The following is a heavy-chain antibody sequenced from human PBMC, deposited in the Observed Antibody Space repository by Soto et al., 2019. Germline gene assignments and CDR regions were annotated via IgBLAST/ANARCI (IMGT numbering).Heavy chain of an antibody. CDR2: IYYSGST. J-gene: IGHJ6*02. CDR3: ARSHYDILTGYIGGLDYYGMDV. Sequence: SETLSLTCTVSGGSISSGGYYWSWIRQHPGKGLEWIGYIYYSGSTYYNPSLKSRVTISVDTSKNQFSLKLSSVTAADTAVYYCARSHYDILTGYIGGLDYYGMDVWGQGTTVTVSS. V-gene: IGHV4-31*03. CDR1: GGSISSGGYY. D-gene: IGHD3-9*01.